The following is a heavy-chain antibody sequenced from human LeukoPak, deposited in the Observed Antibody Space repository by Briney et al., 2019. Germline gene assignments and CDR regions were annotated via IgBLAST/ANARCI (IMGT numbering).Heavy chain of an antibody. CDR2: IYHSGST. D-gene: IGHD6-13*01. V-gene: IGHV4-4*02. CDR1: GGSISSSNW. J-gene: IGHJ4*02. CDR3: ARERAAAGTRLDY. Sequence: SETLSPTCAVSGGSISSSNWWSWVRQPPGKGLEWIGEIYHSGSTNYNPSLKSRVTISVDKSKNQFSLKLSSVTAADTAVYYCARERAAAGTRLDYWGQGTLVTVSS.